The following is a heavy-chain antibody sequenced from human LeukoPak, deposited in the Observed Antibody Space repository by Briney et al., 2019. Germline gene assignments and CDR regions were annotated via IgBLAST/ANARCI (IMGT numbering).Heavy chain of an antibody. CDR2: INPDGSNS. V-gene: IGHV3-74*01. CDR1: GFTFSNYW. Sequence: PGGSLRLCCAASGFTFSNYWMHWVRQAPGKGLEWVSRINPDGSNSNYADSVKGRFTMSRDNAKNTVYLQMDSLRAEDTALFYCVRQAVSGDSGIAYWGRGTLVTVSS. D-gene: IGHD2-21*02. J-gene: IGHJ4*02. CDR3: VRQAVSGDSGIAY.